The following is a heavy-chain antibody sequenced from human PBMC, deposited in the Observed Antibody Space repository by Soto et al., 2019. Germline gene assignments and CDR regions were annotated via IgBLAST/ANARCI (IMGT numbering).Heavy chain of an antibody. CDR3: AKVAKSGVAIEYFDS. J-gene: IGHJ4*02. V-gene: IGHV3-23*01. D-gene: IGHD3-3*01. CDR2: ISSSGRRT. CDR1: GFTFANFG. Sequence: GGSLRLSCGGSGFTFANFGMGWVRQAPGKGLYWVSGISSSGRRTYYADSVKGRFTISRDNSKSTLYLQMDSLRADDTAVYYCAKVAKSGVAIEYFDSWGQGSLVTVSS.